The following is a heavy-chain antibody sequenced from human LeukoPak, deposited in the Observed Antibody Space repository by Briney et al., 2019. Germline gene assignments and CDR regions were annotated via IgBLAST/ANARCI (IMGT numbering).Heavy chain of an antibody. CDR1: GGSISSSSYY. Sequence: SETLSLTCTVSGGSISSSSYYWGWIRQPPGKGLEWIGSIYYSGSTYYNPSLKSRVTISVDTSKNQFSLKLSSVTAADTAVYYCARTPYCSSTSCYPVDHYYYMDVWGKGTTVTVSS. CDR2: IYYSGST. V-gene: IGHV4-39*01. J-gene: IGHJ6*03. D-gene: IGHD2-2*01. CDR3: ARTPYCSSTSCYPVDHYYYMDV.